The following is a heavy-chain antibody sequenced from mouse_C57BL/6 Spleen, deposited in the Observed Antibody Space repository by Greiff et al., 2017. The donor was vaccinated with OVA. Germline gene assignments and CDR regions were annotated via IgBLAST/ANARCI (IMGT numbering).Heavy chain of an antibody. Sequence: QVQLQQPGAELVMPGASVKLSCKASGYTFTSYWMHWVKQRPGQGLEWIGEIDPSDSYTNYNQKFKGKSTLTVDKSSSTAYMQRSSLTSEDSAVYYCASAIYDGYDFDYWGQGTTLTVSS. J-gene: IGHJ2*01. D-gene: IGHD2-3*01. CDR3: ASAIYDGYDFDY. CDR2: IDPSDSYT. CDR1: GYTFTSYW. V-gene: IGHV1-69*01.